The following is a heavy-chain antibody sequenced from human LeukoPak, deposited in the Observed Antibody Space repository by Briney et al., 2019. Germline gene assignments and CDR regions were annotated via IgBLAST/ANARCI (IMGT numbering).Heavy chain of an antibody. CDR2: IYPGDSDT. J-gene: IGHJ5*02. D-gene: IGHD3-3*01. CDR3: ARSGVSIFEVVNQFDH. CDR1: GYSFTSYW. Sequence: PGGSLRLSCKGSGYSFTSYWIGWVRQMPGKGLEWMGIIYPGDSDTRYSPSFQGQVTISADKSISTAYLQWSSLKASDTAMYYCARSGVSIFEVVNQFDHWGQGTLVTVSS. V-gene: IGHV5-51*01.